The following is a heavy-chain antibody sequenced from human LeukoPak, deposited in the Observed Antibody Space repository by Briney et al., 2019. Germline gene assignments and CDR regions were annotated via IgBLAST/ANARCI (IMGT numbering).Heavy chain of an antibody. D-gene: IGHD3-22*01. J-gene: IGHJ4*02. CDR3: ASPQAYYDSSGYYYN. V-gene: IGHV3-11*04. CDR2: ISSSGSTI. Sequence: GGSLRLSCAASGFTFSDYYMSWIRQAPGKGLEWVSYISSSGSTIYYADSVKGRFTISRDNAKNSLYLQMNSLRAEDTAVYYCASPQAYYDSSGYYYNWGQGTLVTVSS. CDR1: GFTFSDYY.